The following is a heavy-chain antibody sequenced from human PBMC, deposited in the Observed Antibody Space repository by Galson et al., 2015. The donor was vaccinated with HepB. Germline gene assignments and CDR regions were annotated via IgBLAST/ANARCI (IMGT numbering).Heavy chain of an antibody. D-gene: IGHD1-7*01. CDR1: GFTFSDYY. V-gene: IGHV3-11*06. Sequence: SLRLSCAASGFTFSDYYMSWIRQAPGKGLEWVSYISSSSSYTNYADSVKGRFTIPRDNAKNSLYLQMNSLRAEDTAVYYCARMNYEEGTDYWGQGTLVTVSS. J-gene: IGHJ4*02. CDR2: ISSSSSYT. CDR3: ARMNYEEGTDY.